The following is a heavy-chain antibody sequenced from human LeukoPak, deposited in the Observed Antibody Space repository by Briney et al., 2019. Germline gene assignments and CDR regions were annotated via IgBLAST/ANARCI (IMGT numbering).Heavy chain of an antibody. J-gene: IGHJ4*02. CDR3: AKDGGEYYDFWSGYYNYFDY. Sequence: GGSLRLSCAASGFTFSDYYMSWIRQAPGKGLEWISYITNNDRTTYYADSVKGRFTISRDNAKNSLYLQMNSLRAEDTAVYYCAKDGGEYYDFWSGYYNYFDYWGQGTLVTVSS. V-gene: IGHV3-11*01. CDR1: GFTFSDYY. D-gene: IGHD3-3*01. CDR2: ITNNDRTT.